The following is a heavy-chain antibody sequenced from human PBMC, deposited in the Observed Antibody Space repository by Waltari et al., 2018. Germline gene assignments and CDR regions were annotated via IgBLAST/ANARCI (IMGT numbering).Heavy chain of an antibody. J-gene: IGHJ4*02. CDR2: ISYDESNK. V-gene: IGHV3-30*18. D-gene: IGHD1-26*01. CDR1: GFTFSRYG. CDR3: AKDVWEVGGRLDY. Sequence: QVQLVESGGGVVEPGRSLRLSCAGSGFTFSRYGMHWARQAPGKGLEWVAIISYDESNKYYADSVKGRFTISRDNSKNTLYLQMNSLRAEDTAVYYCAKDVWEVGGRLDYWGQGILVTVSS.